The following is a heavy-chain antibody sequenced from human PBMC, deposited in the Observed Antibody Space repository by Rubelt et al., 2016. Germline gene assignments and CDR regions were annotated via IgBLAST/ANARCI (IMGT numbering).Heavy chain of an antibody. V-gene: IGHV3-72*01. CDR3: TRGDYGNYRGTNFVY. CDR1: GFTFSDHY. D-gene: IGHD4-11*01. CDR2: TRNKANGYTT. Sequence: GGGLVQPGESLRLSCVASGFTFSDHYMDWVRQAPGKGLEWVGRTRNKANGYTTEYAASVRGRFPISRDDSKNSLYLQMSSLKSEDTAVYYCTRGDYGNYRGTNFVYWGQGTLVTVSS. J-gene: IGHJ4*02.